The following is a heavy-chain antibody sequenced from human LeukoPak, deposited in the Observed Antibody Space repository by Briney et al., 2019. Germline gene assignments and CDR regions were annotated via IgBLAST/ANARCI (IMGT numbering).Heavy chain of an antibody. CDR1: GGSISSYY. CDR3: ARHFPEAQAAAGTWVFDY. Sequence: SETLSLTCTVSGGSISSYYWGWIRQPPGKGLEWIGSIYYSGSTYYNPSLKSRVTISVDTSKNQFSLKLSSVTAADTAVYYCARHFPEAQAAAGTWVFDYWGQGTLVTVSS. D-gene: IGHD6-13*01. V-gene: IGHV4-39*01. CDR2: IYYSGST. J-gene: IGHJ4*02.